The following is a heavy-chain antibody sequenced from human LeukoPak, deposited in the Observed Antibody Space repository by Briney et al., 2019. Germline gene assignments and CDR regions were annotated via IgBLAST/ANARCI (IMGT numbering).Heavy chain of an antibody. CDR1: GFTFSSYA. Sequence: GGSLRLSCAASGFTFSSYAMGWVRQAPGKGLGWVSAISGSGGSTHYADSVKGRFTISRDNSKNTLYLQMNSLRAEDTAVYYCAKAQRLHYYDSSGYYLPQYYFDYWGQGTLVTVSS. CDR2: ISGSGGST. D-gene: IGHD3-22*01. J-gene: IGHJ4*02. CDR3: AKAQRLHYYDSSGYYLPQYYFDY. V-gene: IGHV3-23*01.